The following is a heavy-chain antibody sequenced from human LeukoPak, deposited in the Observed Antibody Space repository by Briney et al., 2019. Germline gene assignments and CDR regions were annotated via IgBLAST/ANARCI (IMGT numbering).Heavy chain of an antibody. Sequence: SSVKVSCKASGGTFSSYAISWVRQAPGQGREWMGRIIPIFGTANYAQKFQGRVTITTDESTSTAYMELSSLRSEDTAVYYCAREAFWSGYPNWFDPWGQGTLVTVSS. CDR1: GGTFSSYA. CDR2: IIPIFGTA. V-gene: IGHV1-69*05. J-gene: IGHJ5*02. D-gene: IGHD3-3*01. CDR3: AREAFWSGYPNWFDP.